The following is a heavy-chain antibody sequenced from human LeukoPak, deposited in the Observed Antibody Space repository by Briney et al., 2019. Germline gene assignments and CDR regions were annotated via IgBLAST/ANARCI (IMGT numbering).Heavy chain of an antibody. Sequence: GGSLRLSCAVTEFTVYNSYMSWVRQAPGKGLEWVSIIYSGGDTFYVDSVKGRFTISRDKSKNTVYLQMNSLRAEDTAVYYCATRDRNNGVDYWGQGTQVTVSS. CDR3: ATRDRNNGVDY. CDR1: EFTVYNSY. CDR2: IYSGGDT. D-gene: IGHD2-8*01. J-gene: IGHJ4*02. V-gene: IGHV3-53*01.